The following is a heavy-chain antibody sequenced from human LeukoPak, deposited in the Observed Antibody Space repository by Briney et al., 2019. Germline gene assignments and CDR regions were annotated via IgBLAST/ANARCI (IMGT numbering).Heavy chain of an antibody. CDR1: GFTFSSYA. CDR3: ARDLPRFHYGMDV. V-gene: IGHV3-23*01. CDR2: ISGSGGST. J-gene: IGHJ6*02. Sequence: PGGSLRLSCAASGFTFSSYAMSWVRQAPGKGLEWVSAISGSGGSTYYADSVKGRFTISRDNAKNSLYLRMNSLRAEDTAVYYCARDLPRFHYGMDVWGQGTTVTVSS. D-gene: IGHD3-10*01.